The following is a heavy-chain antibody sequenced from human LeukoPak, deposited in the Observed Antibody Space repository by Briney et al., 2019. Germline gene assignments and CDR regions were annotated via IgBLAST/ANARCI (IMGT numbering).Heavy chain of an antibody. CDR2: ISGSGGST. Sequence: GGSLRLSCAASGFTFSSYAMSWVRQALGKGLEWVSAISGSGGSTYYADSVKGRFTISRDNSKNTLYLQMNSLRAEDTAVYYCAKVFYYDSSGALDYWGQGTLVTVSS. D-gene: IGHD3-22*01. J-gene: IGHJ4*02. V-gene: IGHV3-23*01. CDR3: AKVFYYDSSGALDY. CDR1: GFTFSSYA.